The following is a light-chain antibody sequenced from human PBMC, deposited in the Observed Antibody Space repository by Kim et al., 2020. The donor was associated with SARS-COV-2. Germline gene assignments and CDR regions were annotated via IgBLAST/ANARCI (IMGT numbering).Light chain of an antibody. Sequence: DIQVTQSPSSLSASVGDRVTITCRASQNIATYLSWYQQKPGKAPKLLIYSASILQSEVPSRFSGSGSGTDFTLTISSLQPEDCGSYYCQETYSSFWTFGQGTKVEI. CDR1: QNIATY. CDR3: QETYSSFWT. V-gene: IGKV1-39*01. CDR2: SAS. J-gene: IGKJ1*01.